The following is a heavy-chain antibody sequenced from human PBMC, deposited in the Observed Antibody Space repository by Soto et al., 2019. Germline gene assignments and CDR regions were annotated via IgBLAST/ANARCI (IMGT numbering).Heavy chain of an antibody. J-gene: IGHJ5*02. CDR1: GGTFSSYA. D-gene: IGHD3-22*01. CDR3: ARVGYYDSSGYYYIKWFDP. CDR2: IIPIFGTA. Sequence: ASVKVSCKASGGTFSSYAISWVRQAPGQGLEWMGGIIPIFGTANYAQKLQGRVTITADESTSTAYMELSSLRSEDTAVYYCARVGYYDSSGYYYIKWFDPWGQGTLVTVSS. V-gene: IGHV1-69*13.